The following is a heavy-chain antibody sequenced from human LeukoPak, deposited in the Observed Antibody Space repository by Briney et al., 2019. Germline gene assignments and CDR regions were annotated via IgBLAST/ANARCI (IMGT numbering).Heavy chain of an antibody. CDR1: GFTFSDYY. D-gene: IGHD1-14*01. Sequence: GGSLRLSCAASGFTFSDYYMSWVRQAPGKGLEWVSAISGSGGSTYYADSVKGRFTISRDNSKNTLYLQMNSLRAEDTAVYYCAKVLYYRYFDYWGQGTLVTVSS. V-gene: IGHV3-23*01. CDR3: AKVLYYRYFDY. CDR2: ISGSGGST. J-gene: IGHJ4*02.